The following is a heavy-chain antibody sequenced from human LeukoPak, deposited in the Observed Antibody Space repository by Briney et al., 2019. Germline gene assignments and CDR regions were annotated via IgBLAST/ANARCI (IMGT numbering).Heavy chain of an antibody. V-gene: IGHV1-69*05. Sequence: SVKVSCKASGGTFSSYAISWVRQAPGQGLEWMGGIIPIFGTANYAQKFQGRVTMTRDTSTSTVYMELSSLRSEDTAVYYCARGLAAAGMKNWGQGTLVTVSS. D-gene: IGHD6-13*01. J-gene: IGHJ4*02. CDR3: ARGLAAAGMKN. CDR1: GGTFSSYA. CDR2: IIPIFGTA.